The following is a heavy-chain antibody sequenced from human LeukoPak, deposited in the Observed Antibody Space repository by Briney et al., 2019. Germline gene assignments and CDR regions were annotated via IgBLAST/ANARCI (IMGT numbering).Heavy chain of an antibody. CDR2: IKQDGSTK. CDR3: ARDTDGSPDY. Sequence: GGSLRLSCAASGFTFTNSWMAWVRQAPAKGLEWVANIKQDGSTKHYADSLKGRFTISRDNPKNSLYLQMNSLRADDTAVYYCARDTDGSPDYWGQGILVTVAS. J-gene: IGHJ4*02. V-gene: IGHV3-7*01. CDR1: GFTFTNSW. D-gene: IGHD1-26*01.